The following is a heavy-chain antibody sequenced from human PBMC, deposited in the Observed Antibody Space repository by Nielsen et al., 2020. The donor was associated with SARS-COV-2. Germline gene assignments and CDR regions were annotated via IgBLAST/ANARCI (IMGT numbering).Heavy chain of an antibody. J-gene: IGHJ6*03. CDR1: GFNFSRYG. CDR2: IRYDGSNK. CDR3: ARAEYKIYYADV. Sequence: GESLKISCAASGFNFSRYGMHWVRQAPGKGLEWVALIRYDGSNKYYADSVKGRFTISRDNSKNTLYLQMNSLRAEDTAMYYCARAEYKIYYADVWGKGTTVTVSS. V-gene: IGHV3-30*02. D-gene: IGHD6-6*01.